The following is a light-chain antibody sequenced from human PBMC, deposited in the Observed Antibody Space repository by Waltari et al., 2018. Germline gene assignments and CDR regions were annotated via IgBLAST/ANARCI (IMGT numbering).Light chain of an antibody. CDR2: QDF. J-gene: IGLJ2*01. V-gene: IGLV3-1*01. CDR3: QALDSSRNAVI. CDR1: NLEDKY. Sequence: SYELTQPPSVSVSPGQTATITCSGDNLEDKYVCWYQQRPGQSPLLVIFQDFKRPSGIPERFSGSNSGKTATLTISGTQGIDEADYYCQALDSSRNAVIFGGGTKLTVL.